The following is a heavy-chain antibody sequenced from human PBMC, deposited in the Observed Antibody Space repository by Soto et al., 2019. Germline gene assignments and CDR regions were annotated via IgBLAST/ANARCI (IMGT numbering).Heavy chain of an antibody. V-gene: IGHV1-2*04. Sequence: ASVKVSCKASGYTFTGYYMHWVRQAPGQGLEWMGWINPNSGGTNYAQKFQGWVTMTRDTSISTAYMELSRLRSDDTAVYYCAREPYCSSTSCYDAGRNWFDPWGQGTLVTVSS. CDR3: AREPYCSSTSCYDAGRNWFDP. CDR2: INPNSGGT. CDR1: GYTFTGYY. D-gene: IGHD2-2*01. J-gene: IGHJ5*02.